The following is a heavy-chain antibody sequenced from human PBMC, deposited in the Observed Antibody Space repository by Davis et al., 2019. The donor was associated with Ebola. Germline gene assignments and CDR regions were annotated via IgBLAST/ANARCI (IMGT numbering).Heavy chain of an antibody. CDR2: IYYSGST. Sequence: PSETLSLTCTVSGGSISSYYWSWIRQPPGKGLEWIGYIYYSGSTNYNPSLKSRVTISVDTSKNQFSLKLSSVTAADTAVYYCARRGDGYNWTNNYGMDVWGQGTTVTVSS. J-gene: IGHJ6*02. D-gene: IGHD5-24*01. CDR3: ARRGDGYNWTNNYGMDV. CDR1: GGSISSYY. V-gene: IGHV4-59*08.